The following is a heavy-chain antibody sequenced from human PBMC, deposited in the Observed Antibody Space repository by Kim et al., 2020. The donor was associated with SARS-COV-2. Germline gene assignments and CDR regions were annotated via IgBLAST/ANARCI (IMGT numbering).Heavy chain of an antibody. D-gene: IGHD3-10*02. CDR3: ATVVFYYVAGYFKN. J-gene: IGHJ1*01. CDR1: GYTVTYSY. V-gene: IGHV3-66*01. CDR2: IYSGGNT. Sequence: GGSLRLSCAASGYTVTYSYMGWVRQAPGKGLEWVSFIYSGGNTIYADSVKGRLIISRDHSKNTLYLQMNSLRAEDTAVYYCATVVFYYVAGYFKNWGQGTLVIVSS.